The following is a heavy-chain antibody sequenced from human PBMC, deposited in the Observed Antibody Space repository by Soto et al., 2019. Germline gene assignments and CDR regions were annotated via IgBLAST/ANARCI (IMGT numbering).Heavy chain of an antibody. CDR3: AKEFFDSSGFYPSLDALDI. V-gene: IGHV3-30*18. D-gene: IGHD3-22*01. J-gene: IGHJ3*02. Sequence: QVQLAESGGGVVQPGRSLTITCAASGFTLGTYGMHWVRQAPGKGLEWVAVISNDGGDKHYSDSVMGRFTISRDNSKNTLFLHMNSLRAEDTAVYFCAKEFFDSSGFYPSLDALDIWGQGTVVTVSS. CDR1: GFTLGTYG. CDR2: ISNDGGDK.